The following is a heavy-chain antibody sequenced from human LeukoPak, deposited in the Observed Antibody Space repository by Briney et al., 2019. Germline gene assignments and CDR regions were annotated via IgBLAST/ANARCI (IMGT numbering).Heavy chain of an antibody. CDR2: INWNGGST. V-gene: IGHV3-20*04. D-gene: IGHD5-18*01. J-gene: IGHJ4*02. CDR3: ARGYSYGTDFDY. CDR1: GFTSDDYG. Sequence: GGSLRLSCAASGFTSDDYGMSWVRQAPGKGLEWVSGINWNGGSTGYADSVKGRFTISRDNAKNSLYLQMNSLRAEDTALYYCARGYSYGTDFDYWGQGTLVTVSS.